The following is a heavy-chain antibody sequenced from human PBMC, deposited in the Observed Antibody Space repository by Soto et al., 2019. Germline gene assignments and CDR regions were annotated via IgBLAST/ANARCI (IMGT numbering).Heavy chain of an antibody. V-gene: IGHV1-69*01. CDR3: VRVRSGTYFGVYYNGMDV. D-gene: IGHD1-26*01. CDR2: IIPMIGTA. J-gene: IGHJ6*02. Sequence: QVQLVQSASEVKKPASSAKVSCKASGGTFSNYAFSWVRQAPGQGLEWMGGIIPMIGTANYAEKFQGRVTITADESTSTVYMELSRLRSEDTALYYCVRVRSGTYFGVYYNGMDVWGQGTAVTVSS. CDR1: GGTFSNYA.